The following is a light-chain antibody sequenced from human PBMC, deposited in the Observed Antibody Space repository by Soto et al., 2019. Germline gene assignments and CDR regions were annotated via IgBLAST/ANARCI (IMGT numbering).Light chain of an antibody. CDR2: KAS. V-gene: IGKV1-5*03. Sequence: QMTQSPSTLSASVGDRVTITFRASQSISSWLAWYQQKPGKAPKLLIYKASSLESGVPSRFSGSGSGTEFTLTISSLQPDDFATYYCQQYNSYSRTFGQGTKVDIK. CDR1: QSISSW. CDR3: QQYNSYSRT. J-gene: IGKJ1*01.